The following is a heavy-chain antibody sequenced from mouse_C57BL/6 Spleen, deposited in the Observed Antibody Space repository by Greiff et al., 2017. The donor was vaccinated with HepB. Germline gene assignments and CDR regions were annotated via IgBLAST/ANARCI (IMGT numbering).Heavy chain of an antibody. Sequence: QVQLQQSGAELARPGASVKLSCKASGYTFTSYGISWVKQRTGQGLEWIGEIYPRSGNTYYNEKFKGKATLPADKSSSTAYMELRSLTSEDSAVYFCARGGYGSSPYAMDYWGQGTSVTVSS. J-gene: IGHJ4*01. D-gene: IGHD1-1*01. CDR2: IYPRSGNT. CDR3: ARGGYGSSPYAMDY. V-gene: IGHV1-81*01. CDR1: GYTFTSYG.